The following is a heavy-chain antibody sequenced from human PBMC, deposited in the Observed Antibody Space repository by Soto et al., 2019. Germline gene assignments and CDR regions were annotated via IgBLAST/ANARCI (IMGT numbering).Heavy chain of an antibody. J-gene: IGHJ6*02. CDR1: GGSISSGGYY. Sequence: QVQLQESGPGLVKPSQTLSLTCTVSGGSISSGGYYWSWIRQHPGKGLEWIGYIYYSGSTYYNPSVMSRVNISVDTTKNQFSLKLSSVTAADTAVYYCARGYISSVGGHYYYYSGMDVWGQGTTVTVSS. CDR3: ARGYISSVGGHYYYYSGMDV. D-gene: IGHD6-6*01. V-gene: IGHV4-31*03. CDR2: IYYSGST.